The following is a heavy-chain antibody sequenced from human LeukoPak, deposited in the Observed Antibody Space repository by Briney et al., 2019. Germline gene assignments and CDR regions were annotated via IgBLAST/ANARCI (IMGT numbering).Heavy chain of an antibody. V-gene: IGHV4-61*02. Sequence: SETLSLTCTVSGGSISSGSYYWSWIRQTAGKGLEWIGRIYTSGSTNYNPSLKSRVTISVDTSKNQFSLKLSSVTAADTAVYYCARVVEDYDFWSCYNYYYYYMGVWGKRTTVTVSS. CDR3: ARVVEDYDFWSCYNYYYYYMGV. D-gene: IGHD3-3*01. CDR1: GGSISSGSYY. J-gene: IGHJ6*03. CDR2: IYTSGST.